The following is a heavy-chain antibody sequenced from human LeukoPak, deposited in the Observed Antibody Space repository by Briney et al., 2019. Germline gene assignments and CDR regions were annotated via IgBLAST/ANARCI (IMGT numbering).Heavy chain of an antibody. J-gene: IGHJ6*04. D-gene: IGHD2-2*01. CDR1: GGSFSGYY. V-gene: IGHV4-34*01. Sequence: PSETLSLTCAVYGGSFSGYYWSWIRQPPGKGLEWIGEINHSGSTNYNPSLKSRVAISVDTSKNQFSLKLSSVTAADTAVYYCARNPRYCSSTSCYLYYYGMDVWGKGTTVTVSS. CDR2: INHSGST. CDR3: ARNPRYCSSTSCYLYYYGMDV.